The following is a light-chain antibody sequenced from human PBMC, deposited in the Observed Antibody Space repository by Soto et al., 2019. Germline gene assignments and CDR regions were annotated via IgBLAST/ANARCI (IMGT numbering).Light chain of an antibody. CDR3: QQRKNWQVT. J-gene: IGKJ5*01. CDR2: GAS. Sequence: EVVLTQSPATLSLSPGDTATLSCGASQSVSSSYLAWYQQKPGQAPRLLISGASTRATGIPDRFSGSGSGTDFTLTISSLEPEDFAIYYCQQRKNWQVTFGQGTRLEIK. CDR1: QSVSSSY. V-gene: IGKV3D-20*02.